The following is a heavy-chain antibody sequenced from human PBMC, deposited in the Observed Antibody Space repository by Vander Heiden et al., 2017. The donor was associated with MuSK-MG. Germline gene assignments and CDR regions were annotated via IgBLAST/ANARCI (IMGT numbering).Heavy chain of an antibody. CDR3: AGSMVRGVIIHYFDY. CDR1: A. CDR2: ISYDGSNK. J-gene: IGHJ4*02. V-gene: IGHV3-30*14. D-gene: IGHD3-10*01. Sequence: AMHWVRQAPGKRLEWVAVISYDGSNKYYADSVKGRFTISRDNSKNTLYLQMNSLRAEDTAVYYCAGSMVRGVIIHYFDYWGQGTLVTVSA.